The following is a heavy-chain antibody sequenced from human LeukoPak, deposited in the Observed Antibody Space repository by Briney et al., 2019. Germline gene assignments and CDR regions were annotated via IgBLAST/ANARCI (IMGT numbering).Heavy chain of an antibody. CDR2: ISGDGDKV. Sequence: GGSMRLSCAASGFKFTTYAINWVRQAPGQGLEWVSGISGDGDKVFYEDSVNGRFIISRDNSMNTVSLQLSSLRAEDTALYYCAKDLALAGTGGGFDVWGQGTRVAVSS. J-gene: IGHJ3*01. V-gene: IGHV3-23*01. CDR1: GFKFTTYA. CDR3: AKDLALAGTGGGFDV. D-gene: IGHD6-19*01.